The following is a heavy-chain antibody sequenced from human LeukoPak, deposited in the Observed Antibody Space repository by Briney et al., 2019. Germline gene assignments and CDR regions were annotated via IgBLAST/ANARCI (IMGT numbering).Heavy chain of an antibody. D-gene: IGHD3-22*01. CDR3: ARTTYYYDSSGPGGLDV. CDR1: GGSISSGGYY. J-gene: IGHJ6*04. CDR2: IYYSGST. Sequence: PSETLSLTCTVSGGSISSGGYYWSWIRQHPGKGLEWIGYIYYSGSTYYNPSLKSRVTISVDTSKNQFSLKLSSVTAADTAVYYCARTTYYYDSSGPGGLDVWGKGTTVTVSS. V-gene: IGHV4-31*03.